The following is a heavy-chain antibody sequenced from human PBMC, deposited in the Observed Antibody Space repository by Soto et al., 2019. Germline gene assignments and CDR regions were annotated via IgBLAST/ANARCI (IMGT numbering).Heavy chain of an antibody. CDR2: INPNSGGT. CDR1: GYTFTGYY. Sequence: QVQLVQSGAEVKKPGASVKVSCKASGYTFTGYYMHWVRQAPGQGLEWMGWINPNSGGTNYAQKLQGRVTMTTDTSTSTAYMELRSLRSDDTAVYYCAREEHSSSWYGDAFDIWGQGTMVTVSS. CDR3: AREEHSSSWYGDAFDI. J-gene: IGHJ3*02. D-gene: IGHD6-13*01. V-gene: IGHV1-2*02.